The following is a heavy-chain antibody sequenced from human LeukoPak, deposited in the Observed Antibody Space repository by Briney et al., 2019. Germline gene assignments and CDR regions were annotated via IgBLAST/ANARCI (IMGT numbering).Heavy chain of an antibody. CDR3: AQTPGGGYYYGRDY. CDR1: GGSFSGYY. V-gene: IGHV4-34*01. D-gene: IGHD3-22*01. Sequence: SETLSLTRAVYGGSFSGYYWSWIRQPPGKGLEWIGEINHSGSTNYNPSLKSRVTISVDTSKNQFSLKLSSVTAADTAVYYCAQTPGGGYYYGRDYWGQGTLVTVSS. CDR2: INHSGST. J-gene: IGHJ4*02.